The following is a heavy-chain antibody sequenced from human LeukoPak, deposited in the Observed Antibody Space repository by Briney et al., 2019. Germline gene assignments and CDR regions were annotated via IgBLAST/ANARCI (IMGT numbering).Heavy chain of an antibody. Sequence: GGSLRLSCAASTFTFSSFAMSWVRQAPGKGLEWLSTISHYGDKTYYADSVKGRFIISRDNSKNTLYLQVNSLRAEDTALYYCARDDLPWGYFDYWGQGTLVTVSS. D-gene: IGHD3/OR15-3a*01. V-gene: IGHV3-23*01. J-gene: IGHJ4*02. CDR1: TFTFSSFA. CDR2: ISHYGDKT. CDR3: ARDDLPWGYFDY.